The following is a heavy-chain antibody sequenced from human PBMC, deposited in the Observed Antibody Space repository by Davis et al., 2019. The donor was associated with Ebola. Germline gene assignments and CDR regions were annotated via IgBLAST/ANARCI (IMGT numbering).Heavy chain of an antibody. D-gene: IGHD3-10*01. CDR3: ATGRGSWGYC. CDR1: GFTFSSYG. V-gene: IGHV3-23*01. CDR2: ITGNGDTT. Sequence: GESLKISCAASGFTFSSYGLSWVRQAPGKGLEWVSGITGNGDTTYYADSVRGRFTISRDNSKNTLYLQMNSLRDEDTGVYYCATGRGSWGYCWGQGTLVIVSS. J-gene: IGHJ4*02.